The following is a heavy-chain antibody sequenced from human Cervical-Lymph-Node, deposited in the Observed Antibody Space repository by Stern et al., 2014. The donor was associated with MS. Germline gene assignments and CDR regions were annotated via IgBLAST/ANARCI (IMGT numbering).Heavy chain of an antibody. J-gene: IGHJ5*02. D-gene: IGHD1-20*01. CDR3: ARPVYNYGWFDP. Sequence: VQLVESGGGVPPPPPPPPPPPPPPAFTLSPPAPHPARQAPGKRLARAAVIWNDGFTKYYADSVQGRFTVSRDISKNTLYLQMNSLRAEDTAVYYCARPVYNYGWFDPWGQGTLVIVSS. V-gene: IGHV3-33*08. CDR2: IWNDGFTK. CDR1: AFTLSPPA.